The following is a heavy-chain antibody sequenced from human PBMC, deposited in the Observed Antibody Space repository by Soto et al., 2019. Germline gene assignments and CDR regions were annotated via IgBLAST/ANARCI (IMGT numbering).Heavy chain of an antibody. J-gene: IGHJ4*02. D-gene: IGHD3-22*01. Sequence: TSETLSLTCTVSGGSISSYYWSWIRQPPGKGLEWIGYIYYSGSTNYNPSLKSRVTISVDTSKNQFSLKLSSVTAADTAVYYCARVMWSTTYYHFDYWGQGTLVTVSS. CDR3: ARVMWSTTYYHFDY. V-gene: IGHV4-59*01. CDR1: GGSISSYY. CDR2: IYYSGST.